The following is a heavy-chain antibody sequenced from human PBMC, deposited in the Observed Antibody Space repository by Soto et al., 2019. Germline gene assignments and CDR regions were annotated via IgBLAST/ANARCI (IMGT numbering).Heavy chain of an antibody. CDR1: GGSISSYY. J-gene: IGHJ6*02. V-gene: IGHV4-59*08. CDR2: VHHSWGS. CDR3: ARQGFEPLHGRVDV. Sequence: QVQLQESGPGLVKPSETMSLSCTVSGGSISSYYWSWFRQSPGKRMEWIGYVHHSWGSSYNPSLQSRVAISLDTSKSQFSLKVTSVTATDAAVDYCARQGFEPLHGRVDVWGQGTTVTVSS. D-gene: IGHD2-15*01.